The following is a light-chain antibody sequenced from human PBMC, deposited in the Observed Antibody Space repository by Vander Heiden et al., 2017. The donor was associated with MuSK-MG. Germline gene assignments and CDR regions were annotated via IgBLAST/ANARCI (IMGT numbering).Light chain of an antibody. V-gene: IGKV1-27*01. CDR1: QGISNY. Sequence: DIQMTQSPSSLSASVGGGVTITCRASQGISNYLAWYQQKPGKVPKLLIYAASTLQSAVPSRFRGSGSGTDFTLTISSLHPEAVATSYCQKYNSAPLTFGGGTRVEIK. CDR2: AAS. CDR3: QKYNSAPLT. J-gene: IGKJ4*01.